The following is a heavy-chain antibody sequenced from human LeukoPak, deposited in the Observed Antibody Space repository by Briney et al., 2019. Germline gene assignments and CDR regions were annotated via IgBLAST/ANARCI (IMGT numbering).Heavy chain of an antibody. CDR1: GFTFSDYY. Sequence: PGGSLRLSCAASGFTFSDYYMSWIRQAPGKGLEWVSYISSSGSAIYYADSVKGRFTISRDNSKNTLFLQITSLRAEDTAVYYCAKSFGAFWYFDLWGRGTLVTVSS. CDR3: AKSFGAFWYFDL. CDR2: ISSSGSAI. J-gene: IGHJ2*01. D-gene: IGHD3-10*01. V-gene: IGHV3-11*01.